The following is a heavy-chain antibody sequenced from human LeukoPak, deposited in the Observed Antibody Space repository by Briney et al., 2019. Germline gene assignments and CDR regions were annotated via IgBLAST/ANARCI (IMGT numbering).Heavy chain of an antibody. Sequence: GGSLRLSCVASGFTFSSSGMNWVRQAPGKGLEWVSYISSSATTIYYADSVKGRFTISRDNAKNSLYLHMNSLRAEDTALFYCAKGGLGDCSSSSCLYYFDYWGQGTLVTVSP. CDR3: AKGGLGDCSSSSCLYYFDY. CDR1: GFTFSSSG. V-gene: IGHV3-48*01. D-gene: IGHD2-15*01. CDR2: ISSSATTI. J-gene: IGHJ4*02.